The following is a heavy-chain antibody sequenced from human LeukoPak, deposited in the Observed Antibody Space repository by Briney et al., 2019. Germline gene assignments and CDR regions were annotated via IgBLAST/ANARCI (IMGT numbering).Heavy chain of an antibody. CDR3: ARDQLPHEVDYYYYGMDV. J-gene: IGHJ6*02. Sequence: SVKVSCKASGYTFTGYYMHWVRQAPGQGLEWMGGIIPIFGTANYAQKFQGRVTITADESTSTAYMELSSLRSEDTAVYYCARDQLPHEVDYYYYGMDVWGQGTTVTVSS. CDR2: IIPIFGTA. D-gene: IGHD2-2*01. CDR1: GYTFTGYY. V-gene: IGHV1-69*13.